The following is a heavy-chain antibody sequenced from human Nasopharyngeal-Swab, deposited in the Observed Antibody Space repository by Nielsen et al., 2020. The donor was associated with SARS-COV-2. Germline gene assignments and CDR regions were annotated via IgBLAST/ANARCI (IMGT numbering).Heavy chain of an antibody. CDR2: IYYSGST. J-gene: IGHJ4*02. D-gene: IGHD4-23*01. V-gene: IGHV4-59*13. Sequence: SETLSLICTVSGGSISSYYWSWIRQPPGKGLEWIGYIYYSGSTNYNPSLKSRVTISVDTSKNQFSLKLSSVTAADTAVYYCARAGDYGGNHDFDYWGQGTLVTVSS. CDR3: ARAGDYGGNHDFDY. CDR1: GGSISSYY.